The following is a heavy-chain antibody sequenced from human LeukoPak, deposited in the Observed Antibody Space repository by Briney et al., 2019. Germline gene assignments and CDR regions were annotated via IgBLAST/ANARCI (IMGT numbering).Heavy chain of an antibody. Sequence: GGSLRLSCAASGFTFSSYAMHWVRQAPGKGLEWVAVISYDGSNKYYADSVKGRFTISRDNSKNTLCLQMNSLRAEDTAVYYCAREGISSDAFDIWGQGTMVTVSS. J-gene: IGHJ3*02. CDR1: GFTFSSYA. CDR2: ISYDGSNK. D-gene: IGHD6-6*01. CDR3: AREGISSDAFDI. V-gene: IGHV3-30-3*01.